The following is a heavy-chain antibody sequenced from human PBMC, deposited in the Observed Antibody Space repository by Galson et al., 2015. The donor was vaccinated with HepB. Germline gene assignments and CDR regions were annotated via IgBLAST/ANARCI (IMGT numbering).Heavy chain of an antibody. D-gene: IGHD4-11*01. CDR2: ISSSSSTI. V-gene: IGHV3-48*02. J-gene: IGHJ4*02. CDR1: GFTFSSYS. CDR3: ARGHFYSTIVGGQYYFDY. Sequence: SLRLSCAASGFTFSSYSMNWVRQAPGKGLEWVSYISSSSSTIYYADSVKGRFTISRDNAKNSLYLQMNSLRDEVTAVYYCARGHFYSTIVGGQYYFDYWGQGTLVTVSS.